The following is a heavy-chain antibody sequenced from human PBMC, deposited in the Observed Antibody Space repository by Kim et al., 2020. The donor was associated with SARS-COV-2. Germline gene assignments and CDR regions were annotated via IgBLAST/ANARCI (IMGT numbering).Heavy chain of an antibody. D-gene: IGHD3-16*01. CDR3: ARGRGGTYGAGMDV. J-gene: IGHJ6*02. V-gene: IGHV3-30*04. CDR1: GFTFSSYA. Sequence: GGSLRLSCAASGFTFSSYAMHWVRQAPGKGLEWVAVISYDGSNKYYADSVKGRFTISRDNSKNTLYLQMNSLRAEDTAVYYCARGRGGTYGAGMDVWGQGTTVTVSS. CDR2: ISYDGSNK.